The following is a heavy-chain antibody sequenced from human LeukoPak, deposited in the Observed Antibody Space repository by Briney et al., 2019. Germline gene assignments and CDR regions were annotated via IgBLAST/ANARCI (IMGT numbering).Heavy chain of an antibody. CDR3: AKADYSNYGGVDY. CDR2: ISWDGGST. J-gene: IGHJ4*02. V-gene: IGHV3-43D*04. Sequence: GGSLRLSCAASGFTFDDYAMHWVRQAPGKGLEWVSLISWDGGSTYYADSVKGRFTISGDNSKNSLYLQMNSLRAEDTALYYCAKADYSNYGGVDYWGQGTLVTVSS. D-gene: IGHD4-11*01. CDR1: GFTFDDYA.